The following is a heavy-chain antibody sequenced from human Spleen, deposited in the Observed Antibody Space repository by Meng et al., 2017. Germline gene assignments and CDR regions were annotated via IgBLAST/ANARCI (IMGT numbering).Heavy chain of an antibody. D-gene: IGHD2-15*01. CDR2: INTNTANP. Sequence: QVQLVQSGSELKKPGASVKVSCKASGYTFTSYAMNWVRQAPGQGLEWMGWINTNTANPTYAQDFSGRFVFSLDTSVSTAYLQISSLKAEDTAVYYCARGGCCSGGSCYPAGYWGQGTLVTVSS. CDR3: ARGGCCSGGSCYPAGY. CDR1: GYTFTSYA. J-gene: IGHJ4*02. V-gene: IGHV7-4-1*02.